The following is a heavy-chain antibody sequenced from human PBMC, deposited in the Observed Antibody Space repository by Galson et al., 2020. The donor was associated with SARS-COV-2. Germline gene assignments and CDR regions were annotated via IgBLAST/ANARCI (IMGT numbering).Heavy chain of an antibody. CDR3: AVVAGTPHGAGNAFDI. J-gene: IGHJ3*02. D-gene: IGHD6-19*01. Sequence: GESLKISCAASGFTFSSYAMHWVRQAPGKGLEWVAVISYDGSNKYYADSVKGRFTISRDNSKNTLYLQMNSLRAEDTAVYYCAVVAGTPHGAGNAFDIWGQGTMVTVSS. CDR2: ISYDGSNK. CDR1: GFTFSSYA. V-gene: IGHV3-30*04.